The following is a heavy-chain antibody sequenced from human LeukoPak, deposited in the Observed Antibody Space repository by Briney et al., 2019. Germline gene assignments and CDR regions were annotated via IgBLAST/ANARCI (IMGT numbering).Heavy chain of an antibody. D-gene: IGHD6-19*01. CDR1: GYTLTELS. CDR3: ATEQWLPQDGMDV. CDR2: FDPEDGET. Sequence: ASVKVSCKVSGYTLTELSMHWVRQAPGKGLEWMGGFDPEDGETIYAQKFQGRVTTTEDTSTDTAYMELSSLRSEDTAVYYCATEQWLPQDGMDVWGQGTTVTVSS. V-gene: IGHV1-24*01. J-gene: IGHJ6*02.